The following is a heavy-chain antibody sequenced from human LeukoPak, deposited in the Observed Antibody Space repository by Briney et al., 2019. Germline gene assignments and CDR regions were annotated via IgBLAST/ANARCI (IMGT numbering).Heavy chain of an antibody. CDR1: GFSFSSYA. V-gene: IGHV3-15*01. CDR3: TSVITAAGTDDAFDI. CDR2: IKSKTDGGTT. J-gene: IGHJ3*02. D-gene: IGHD6-13*01. Sequence: PGGSLRLSCAASGFSFSSYAMSWVRQAPGKGLEWVGRIKSKTDGGTTDYAAPVKGRFTISRDDSKNTLYLQMNSLKTEDTAVYYCTSVITAAGTDDAFDIWGQGTMVTVSS.